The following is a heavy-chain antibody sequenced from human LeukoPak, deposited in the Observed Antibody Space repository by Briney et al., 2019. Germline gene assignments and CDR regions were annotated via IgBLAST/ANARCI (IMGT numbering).Heavy chain of an antibody. Sequence: GSLKVSCKGSGYRFTDYWIGWVRQAPGKGLEWMGFIYPGDSDTRYSPSFQGQVTIWADKSITTAYLQWSGLKASDTAMYYCARRVSTSPLFEYWGQGTLVTVSS. CDR3: ARRVSTSPLFEY. CDR2: IYPGDSDT. V-gene: IGHV5-51*01. CDR1: GYRFTDYW. D-gene: IGHD5/OR15-5a*01. J-gene: IGHJ4*02.